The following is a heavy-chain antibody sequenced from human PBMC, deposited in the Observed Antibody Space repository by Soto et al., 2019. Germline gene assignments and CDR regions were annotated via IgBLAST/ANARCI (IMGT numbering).Heavy chain of an antibody. D-gene: IGHD2-15*01. Sequence: EVQLVESGGGLVKPGGSLRLSCAASGFTFSSYSMNWVRQAPGKGLEWVSSISSSSSYIYYADSVKGRFTIPRDNAKNSLYLQMNSLRAEDTAVYYCAKTHCSGGSCYHLYFDYWGQGTLVTVSS. CDR2: ISSSSSYI. V-gene: IGHV3-21*01. J-gene: IGHJ4*02. CDR3: AKTHCSGGSCYHLYFDY. CDR1: GFTFSSYS.